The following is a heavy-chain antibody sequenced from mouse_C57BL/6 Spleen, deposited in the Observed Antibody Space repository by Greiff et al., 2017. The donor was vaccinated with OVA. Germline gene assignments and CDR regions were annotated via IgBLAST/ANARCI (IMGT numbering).Heavy chain of an antibody. V-gene: IGHV5-4*01. Sequence: EVQRVESGGGLVKPGGSLKLSCAASGFTFSSYAMSWVRQTPEKRLEWVATISDGGSYTYYPDNVKGRFTISRDNAKNNLYLQMSHLKSEDTAMYYCARAPYGSSFDYWGQGTTLTVSS. CDR2: ISDGGSYT. CDR3: ARAPYGSSFDY. CDR1: GFTFSSYA. J-gene: IGHJ2*01. D-gene: IGHD1-1*01.